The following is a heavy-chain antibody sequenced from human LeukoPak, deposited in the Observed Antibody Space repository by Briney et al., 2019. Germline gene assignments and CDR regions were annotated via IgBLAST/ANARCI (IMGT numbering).Heavy chain of an antibody. CDR1: GGSISSSNW. J-gene: IGHJ6*03. Sequence: SETLSLTCAVSGGSISSSNWWSWVRQPPGKGLEWIGEIYHSGSTNYNPSLKGRVTISVDKSKNQFSLKLSSVTAADTAMYYCAGGSSWLPFYYYYYMDVWGKGTTVTVSS. CDR2: IYHSGST. D-gene: IGHD6-13*01. CDR3: AGGSSWLPFYYYYYMDV. V-gene: IGHV4-4*02.